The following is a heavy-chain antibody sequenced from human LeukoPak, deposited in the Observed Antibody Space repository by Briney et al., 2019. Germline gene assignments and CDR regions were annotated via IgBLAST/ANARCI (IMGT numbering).Heavy chain of an antibody. CDR3: ARDREGGMDV. Sequence: GGSLRLSCAASGFIFSSYWMHWVRHAPGKGLVWVSRINRDGSSTSQADSVKGRFTISRDNAKNTLYLQMNSLRAEDTAVYYCARDREGGMDVWGQGTTVTVSS. CDR1: GFIFSSYW. J-gene: IGHJ6*02. V-gene: IGHV3-74*01. CDR2: INRDGSST.